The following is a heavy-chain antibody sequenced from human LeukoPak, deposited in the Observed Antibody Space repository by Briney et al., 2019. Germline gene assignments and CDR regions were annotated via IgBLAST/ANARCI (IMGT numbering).Heavy chain of an antibody. CDR1: GFTFTRFN. V-gene: IGHV3-21*06. CDR2: ISTSGTYI. CDR3: ASPSYYDSNGGEGMDV. J-gene: IGHJ6*02. Sequence: GGSLRLSCAASGFTFTRFNMNWVRQAPGKGLELVSSISTSGTYIYYADSVKGRFTISRDNAKNSLYLQMNSLRAEDTAVYYCASPSYYDSNGGEGMDVWGQGTTVTVSS. D-gene: IGHD3-22*01.